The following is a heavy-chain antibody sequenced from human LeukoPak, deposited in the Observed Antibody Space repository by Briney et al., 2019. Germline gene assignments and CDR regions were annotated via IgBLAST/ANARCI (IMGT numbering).Heavy chain of an antibody. CDR1: GYTFTNYY. D-gene: IGHD3-10*01. CDR3: ARARDYYGSGSYYARFRFDP. V-gene: IGHV1-46*01. J-gene: IGHJ5*02. CDR2: INPSGGGT. Sequence: ASVKVSCKASGYTFTNYYMHWVRQAPGQGLEWMGIINPSGGGTSYAQKFQGRLTMTRDTSTSTAYMELSSLRSEDTAVYYCARARDYYGSGSYYARFRFDPWGQGTLVTVSS.